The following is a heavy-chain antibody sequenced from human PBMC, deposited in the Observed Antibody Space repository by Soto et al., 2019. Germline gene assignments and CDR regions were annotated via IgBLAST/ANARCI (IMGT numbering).Heavy chain of an antibody. V-gene: IGHV1-69*01. J-gene: IGHJ4*02. CDR1: GGLFSSYP. Sequence: QEQLVQSGAEVKKPGSSVKVSCKASGGLFSSYPISWVRQVPGQGLEWMGGIIPVFQTAYYTQRFQGRVTITADESTNTAYMEMSSLRSEDTAIYYCARGVSGYTWFTEFWGKGTLVTVSS. CDR2: IIPVFQTA. CDR3: ARGVSGYTWFTEF. D-gene: IGHD3-22*01.